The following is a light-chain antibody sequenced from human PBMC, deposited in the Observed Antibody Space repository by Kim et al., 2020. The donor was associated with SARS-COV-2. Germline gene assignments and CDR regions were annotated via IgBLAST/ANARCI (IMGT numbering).Light chain of an antibody. CDR2: DAS. Sequence: PGDRATLSCRASQSVSVYLAWYQQKPGQPPRLLIHDASTRATGIPMRFSGSGSGTDFTLTISSLEPEDFALYYCQQRLNWPLTFGGGTKLEIK. J-gene: IGKJ4*01. V-gene: IGKV3-11*01. CDR1: QSVSVY. CDR3: QQRLNWPLT.